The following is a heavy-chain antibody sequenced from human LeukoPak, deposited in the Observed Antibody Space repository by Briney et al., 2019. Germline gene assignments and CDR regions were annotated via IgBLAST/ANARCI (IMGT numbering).Heavy chain of an antibody. V-gene: IGHV3-64D*09. J-gene: IGHJ4*02. CDR3: LKGYCSSISCYGDY. D-gene: IGHD2-2*01. CDR2: ISSNGGST. CDR1: GFTFSSYA. Sequence: GGSLRLSCSASGFTFSSYAMHWVRQAPGKGLEYVSAISSNGGSTYYADSVKGRFTISRDNSKNTLYLQMSSLRAEDTAVYYCLKGYCSSISCYGDYWGQGTLVTGSA.